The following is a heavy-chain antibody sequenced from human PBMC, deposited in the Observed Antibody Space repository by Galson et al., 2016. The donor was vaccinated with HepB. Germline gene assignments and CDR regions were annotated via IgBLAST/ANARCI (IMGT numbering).Heavy chain of an antibody. CDR3: ARVGEGFDP. V-gene: IGHV6-1*01. D-gene: IGHD3-10*01. Sequence: CAILGDSVSSYTAAWNWINQSPSTGPEGLGRISSSPKRYNDYAISVKRRININPDTTKNQFSLQLNAATPEDKAVYYCARVGEGFDPWGPGTLVTVSS. CDR2: ISSSPKRYN. J-gene: IGHJ5*02. CDR1: GDSVSSYTAA.